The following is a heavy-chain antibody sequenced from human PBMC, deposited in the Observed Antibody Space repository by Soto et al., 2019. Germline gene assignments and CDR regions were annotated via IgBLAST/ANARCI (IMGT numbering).Heavy chain of an antibody. D-gene: IGHD3-10*01. CDR2: INHSGST. V-gene: IGHV4-34*01. J-gene: IGHJ6*02. Sequence: SETLSLTCAVYGGSFSGYYWSWIRQPPGKGLEWIGEINHSGSTNYNPSLKSRVTISVDTSKNQFSLKLSSVTAADTAVYYCAREQRYYYGSGSRMDVWGQGTTGTVSS. CDR1: GGSFSGYY. CDR3: AREQRYYYGSGSRMDV.